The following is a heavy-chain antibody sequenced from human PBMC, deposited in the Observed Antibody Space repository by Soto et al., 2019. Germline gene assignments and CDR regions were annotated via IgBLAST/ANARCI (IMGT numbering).Heavy chain of an antibody. Sequence: SETLSLTCTVSGGSIGIYHWNWIRQPPGERLEWIGYIHSSGTANYNPSLKSRVTISVDPSQNLFSLRLSPVTAADTAVYYCARGGGSSWDQLFDYWGQGSPVTVSS. CDR3: ARGGGSSWDQLFDY. V-gene: IGHV4-59*08. D-gene: IGHD6-13*01. CDR2: IHSSGTA. CDR1: GGSIGIYH. J-gene: IGHJ4*02.